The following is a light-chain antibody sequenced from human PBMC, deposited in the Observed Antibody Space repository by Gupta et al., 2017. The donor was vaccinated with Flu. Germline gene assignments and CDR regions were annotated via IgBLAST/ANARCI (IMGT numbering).Light chain of an antibody. J-gene: IGKJ4*01. CDR2: GAS. CDR1: QSVSSRY. CDR3: QQYGRAVT. Sequence: EIVLTQSPGTLSLPPGESVTLSCRASQSVSSRYLAWYQQKPAQAPRLLIYGASSRATGIPDRSSGSGSGTDFTITISRLEPEDVAVYCCQQYGRAVTFGGGTKVESK. V-gene: IGKV3-20*01.